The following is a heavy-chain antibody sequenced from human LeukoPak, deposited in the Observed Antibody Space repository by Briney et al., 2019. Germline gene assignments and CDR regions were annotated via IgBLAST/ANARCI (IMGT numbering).Heavy chain of an antibody. CDR2: IYYSGST. D-gene: IGHD2-8*02. CDR3: ARELLGSLND. V-gene: IGHV4-59*01. Sequence: PSETLSLTCTVSGGSISSYYWSWIRQPPGKGLGWIGYIYYSGSTNYNPSLKSRVTISVDTSKNQFSLKLSSVTAADTAVYYCARELLGSLNDWGQGTLVTVSS. J-gene: IGHJ4*02. CDR1: GGSISSYY.